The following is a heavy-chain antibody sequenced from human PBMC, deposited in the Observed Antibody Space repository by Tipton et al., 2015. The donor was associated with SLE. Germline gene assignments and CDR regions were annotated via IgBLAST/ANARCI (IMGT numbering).Heavy chain of an antibody. CDR2: MYNTGST. J-gene: IGHJ5*02. CDR3: ARGELIEGFDP. V-gene: IGHV4-30-2*06. D-gene: IGHD3-22*01. CDR1: GISISSAGYS. Sequence: LRLSCTVSGISISSAGYSWSWIRQSPGKGLEWIGYMYNTGSTYYNPSLRSRVTISMDTSKSQFSLTLKSVTAADTAVYFCARGELIEGFDPWGQGTLVTVAA.